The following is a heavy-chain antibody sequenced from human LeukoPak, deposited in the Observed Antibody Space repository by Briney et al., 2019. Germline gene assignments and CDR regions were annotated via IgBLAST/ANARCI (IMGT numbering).Heavy chain of an antibody. CDR3: ASGIYSFYYFNY. D-gene: IGHD1-26*01. V-gene: IGHV4-59*07. Sequence: SDTLSLTRTVSGGSIRSYYWSWIRRPPGKGLEWIGYIYYSGSTLYNPSLKSRVTISLDTSKNPFSLKLSSVTAADTAVYYCASGIYSFYYFNYWGQGTLVTASS. J-gene: IGHJ4*02. CDR1: GGSIRSYY. CDR2: IYYSGST.